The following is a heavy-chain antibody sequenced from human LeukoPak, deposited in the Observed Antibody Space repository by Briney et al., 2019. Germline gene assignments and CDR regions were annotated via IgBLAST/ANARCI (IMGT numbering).Heavy chain of an antibody. D-gene: IGHD6-13*01. Sequence: QPSETLSLTCTVSGGSISGYSWSWIRQPPGKGLEWIGYIYHSGSTYYNPSLKSRVTISVDRSKNQFSLKLSSVTAADTAVYYCARDLGGMTDAFDIWGQGTTVTVSS. CDR2: IYHSGST. CDR3: ARDLGGMTDAFDI. J-gene: IGHJ3*02. CDR1: GGSISGYS. V-gene: IGHV4-30-2*01.